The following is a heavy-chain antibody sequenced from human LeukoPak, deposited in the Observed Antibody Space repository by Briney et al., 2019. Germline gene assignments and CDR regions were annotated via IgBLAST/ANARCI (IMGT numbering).Heavy chain of an antibody. Sequence: SGTLSLTCAVSGGSISSSNWWSWVRQPPGKGLEWIGEIYHSGSTNYNPSLKSRVTISVDKSKNQFSLKLSSVTAADTAVYYCARERFLGYCSGGSCYQDYYYYYGMDVWGQGTTVTVSS. D-gene: IGHD2-15*01. J-gene: IGHJ6*02. V-gene: IGHV4-4*02. CDR1: GGSISSSNW. CDR3: ARERFLGYCSGGSCYQDYYYYYGMDV. CDR2: IYHSGST.